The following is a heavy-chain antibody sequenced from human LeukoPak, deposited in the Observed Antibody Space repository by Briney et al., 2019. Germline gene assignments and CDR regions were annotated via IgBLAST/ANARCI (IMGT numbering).Heavy chain of an antibody. Sequence: QPGGSLRLSCAASGFTFSSYDMRWVRQAPGKGLEWVSAISGSGGSTYYADSVKGRFTISRDNSKNTLYLQMNSLRAEDTAVYYCAKDGFDYYDSSGYYYFNYWGQGTLVTVSS. CDR2: ISGSGGST. J-gene: IGHJ4*02. V-gene: IGHV3-23*01. CDR1: GFTFSSYD. D-gene: IGHD3-22*01. CDR3: AKDGFDYYDSSGYYYFNY.